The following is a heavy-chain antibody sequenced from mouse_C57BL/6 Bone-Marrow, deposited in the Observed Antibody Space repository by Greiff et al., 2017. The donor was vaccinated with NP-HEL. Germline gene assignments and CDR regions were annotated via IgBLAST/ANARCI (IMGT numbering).Heavy chain of an antibody. CDR2: IDPNSGGT. CDR3: AIGAYYSNTFAY. V-gene: IGHV1-72*01. Sequence: QVQLKQPGAELVKPGASVKLSCKASGYTFPSYWMHWVKQRPGRGLEWIGRIDPNSGGTTYNEKFKSKATLTVDKPSSTDYMQLSSLTSEDSAVYYCAIGAYYSNTFAYWGQGTLVTVSA. D-gene: IGHD2-5*01. J-gene: IGHJ3*01. CDR1: GYTFPSYW.